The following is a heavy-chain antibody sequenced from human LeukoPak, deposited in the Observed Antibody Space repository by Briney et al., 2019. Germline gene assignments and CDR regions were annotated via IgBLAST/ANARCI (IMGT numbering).Heavy chain of an antibody. CDR1: RFTFSTYA. J-gene: IGHJ4*02. CDR3: TKTLSSGWSGKYYFDY. D-gene: IGHD6-19*01. CDR2: ISGNGDNT. V-gene: IGHV3-23*01. Sequence: GGSLRLSCAASRFTFSTYAISWVRQAPGKGLEWVSGISGNGDNTYYADSVKGRFTIYRDNSKSRLSLQMNSLRAEDTAVYYCTKTLSSGWSGKYYFDYWGQGTLVSVSS.